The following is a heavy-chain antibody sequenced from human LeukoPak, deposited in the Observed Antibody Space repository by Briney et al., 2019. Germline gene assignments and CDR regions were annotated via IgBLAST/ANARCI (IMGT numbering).Heavy chain of an antibody. CDR2: ISAYNGNT. CDR3: ARAPASGSGSYMVY. CDR1: GYTFTSYG. D-gene: IGHD3-10*01. J-gene: IGHJ4*02. Sequence: ASVTVSCTASGYTFTSYGISWVRQAPGQGLEWMGWISAYNGNTNYAQKLQGRVTMTTDTSTSTAYMELRSLRSDDTAVYYCARAPASGSGSYMVYWGQGTLVTVSS. V-gene: IGHV1-18*01.